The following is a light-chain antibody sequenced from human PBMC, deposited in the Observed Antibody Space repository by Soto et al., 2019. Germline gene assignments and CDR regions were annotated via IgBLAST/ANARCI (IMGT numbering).Light chain of an antibody. J-gene: IGKJ1*01. CDR3: QQYNNWPRT. CDR1: QSVSSN. V-gene: IGKV3-15*01. CDR2: GAS. Sequence: EIVMTQSPATLSVSPGERATLSCRASQSVSSNLAWYQQKPGQAPNLLVYGASTRATGIPARFSGSGSGTEFTLSISSLQSEDVAVYYCQQYNNWPRTFGQGTKVDIK.